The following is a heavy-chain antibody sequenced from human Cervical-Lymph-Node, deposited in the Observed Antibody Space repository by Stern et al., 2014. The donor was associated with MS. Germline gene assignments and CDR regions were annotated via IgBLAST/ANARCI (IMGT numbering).Heavy chain of an antibody. D-gene: IGHD6-6*01. J-gene: IGHJ6*02. CDR2: INPSGGST. V-gene: IGHV1-46*01. CDR3: ARTKDSSIGARPGEYHYVGMDV. CDR1: GYTFITHY. Sequence: VQLVESGAEVKKPGASVKLSCKASGYTFITHYMHWVRQAPGQGLEWMGLINPSGGSTTYAQKFQDRVTMTRDTSTSTFYMYLSSLRSEDTAVYYCARTKDSSIGARPGEYHYVGMDVWSQGTTVSVPS.